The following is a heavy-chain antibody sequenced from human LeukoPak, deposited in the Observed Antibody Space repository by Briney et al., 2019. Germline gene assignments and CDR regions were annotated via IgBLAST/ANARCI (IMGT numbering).Heavy chain of an antibody. CDR2: ISYDGSNK. CDR1: GFTFSSYA. D-gene: IGHD6-19*01. V-gene: IGHV3-30*14. CDR3: ATRYSGGSY. Sequence: GGSLRLSCAASGFTFSSYAMHWVRQAPGKGLEWVAVISYDGSNKYYADSVKGRFTISRDNSKNTLFLQMNTLRAEDTAVYYCATRYSGGSYWGQGTLVTVSS. J-gene: IGHJ4*02.